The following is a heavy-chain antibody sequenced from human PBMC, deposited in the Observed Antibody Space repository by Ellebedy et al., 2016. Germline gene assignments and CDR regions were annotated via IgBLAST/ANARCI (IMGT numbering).Heavy chain of an antibody. CDR3: ARTARVPDM. CDR1: DDSIPDNY. D-gene: IGHD4/OR15-4a*01. V-gene: IGHV4-59*01. J-gene: IGHJ3*02. Sequence: SETLSLICIVSDDSIPDNYWSWIRQPPGKEPDYIGYIYYTGITNYNPSLMGRATISIDTSTKQLSLKLTSVTAADTAVYFCARTARVPDMWGQGTLVTVSS. CDR2: IYYTGIT.